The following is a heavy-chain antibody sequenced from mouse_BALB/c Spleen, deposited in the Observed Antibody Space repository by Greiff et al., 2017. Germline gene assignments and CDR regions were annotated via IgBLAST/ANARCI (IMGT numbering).Heavy chain of an antibody. CDR1: GYSFTGYY. J-gene: IGHJ4*01. D-gene: IGHD1-1*01. CDR2: ISCYNGAT. Sequence: LVKTGASVKISCKASGYSFTGYYMHWVKQSHGKSLEWIGYISCYNGATSYNQKFKGKATFTVDTSSSTAYMQFNSLTSEDSAVYYCAILRGYYAMDYWGQGTSVTVSS. V-gene: IGHV1S34*01. CDR3: AILRGYYAMDY.